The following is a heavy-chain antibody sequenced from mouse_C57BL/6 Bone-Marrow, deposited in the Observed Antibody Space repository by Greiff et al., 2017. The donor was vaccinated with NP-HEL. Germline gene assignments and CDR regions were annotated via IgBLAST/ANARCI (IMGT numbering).Heavy chain of an antibody. CDR3: AISSIYYYGSSYVYAMDY. CDR1: GYTFTSYW. J-gene: IGHJ4*01. D-gene: IGHD1-1*01. Sequence: QVQLKQPGAELVKPGASVKVSCKASGYTFTSYWMHWVKQRPGQGLEWIGRIHPSDSDTNYNQKFKGKATLTVDKSSSTAHMQLSSLTSEDSAVYYCAISSIYYYGSSYVYAMDYWGQGTSVTVSS. CDR2: IHPSDSDT. V-gene: IGHV1-74*01.